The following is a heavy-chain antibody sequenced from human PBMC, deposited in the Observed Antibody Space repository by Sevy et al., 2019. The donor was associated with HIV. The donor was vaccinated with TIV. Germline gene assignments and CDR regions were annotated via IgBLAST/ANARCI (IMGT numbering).Heavy chain of an antibody. CDR1: GFTFSAYW. CDR3: EIDAWRALVN. V-gene: IGHV3-7*01. Sequence: GGSLRLSCAASGFTFSAYWMAWVRQAPGKGLGWVANLNQEGSEKFPVDSVKGRFTISRDNAKKSLHLQMNSVRVEDTGIYYCEIDAWRALVNWGRGTMVTVSS. D-gene: IGHD6-6*01. CDR2: LNQEGSEK. J-gene: IGHJ3*01.